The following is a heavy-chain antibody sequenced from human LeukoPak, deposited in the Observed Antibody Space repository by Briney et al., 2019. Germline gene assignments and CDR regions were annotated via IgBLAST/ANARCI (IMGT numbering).Heavy chain of an antibody. V-gene: IGHV4-61*02. CDR3: ARVPLFHGGLHYASDI. CDR2: VYSSEYTSGST. CDR1: GGSIRSGNDY. Sequence: TLSLTCTVSGGSIRSGNDYWNWIRQPAGKGLEWIGRVYSSEYTSGSTIYNPSLKNRITISVDTSRNQFSLKLTSVTAADTAVYYCARVPLFHGGLHYASDIWGQGTLVTVSS. D-gene: IGHD4-11*01. J-gene: IGHJ3*02.